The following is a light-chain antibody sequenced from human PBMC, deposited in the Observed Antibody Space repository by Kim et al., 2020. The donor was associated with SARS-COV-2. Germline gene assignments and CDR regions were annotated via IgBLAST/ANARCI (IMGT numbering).Light chain of an antibody. V-gene: IGKV1-39*01. J-gene: IGKJ1*01. Sequence: DIQMTQSPSSLSASVGDRVTITCRASQDISRYLNWYQQKPGKAPKLLIYTASSLQSGVPSRFTGSGSETDFTLTISSLQPEDFATYFCKQYYSAFRTFGQGTKVDIK. CDR3: KQYYSAFRT. CDR1: QDISRY. CDR2: TAS.